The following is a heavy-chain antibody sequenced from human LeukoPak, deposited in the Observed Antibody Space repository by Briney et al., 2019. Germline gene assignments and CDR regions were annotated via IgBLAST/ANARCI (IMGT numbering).Heavy chain of an antibody. J-gene: IGHJ4*02. CDR3: ARDQEGFDY. Sequence: SVTVSCTASGGTFSNYAVNWVRQAPGQGLEWMGGIIPIFGTAHYAQKFQGRVTITADESTSTAYMELKSLRSEDTAMYYCARDQEGFDYWGQGTLVTVSS. CDR2: IIPIFGTA. CDR1: GGTFSNYA. V-gene: IGHV1-69*13.